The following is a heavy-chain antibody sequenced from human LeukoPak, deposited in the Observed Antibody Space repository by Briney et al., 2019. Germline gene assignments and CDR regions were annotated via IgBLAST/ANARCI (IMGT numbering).Heavy chain of an antibody. V-gene: IGHV1-24*01. CDR3: ATNFWSGYYYL. CDR1: GYTLTELS. J-gene: IGHJ4*02. Sequence: ASVKVSCKVSGYTLTELSMHWVRQAPGKGPEWMGGFDPEDGETIYAQKFQGRVTMTEDTSTDTAYMELSSLRSEDAAVYYCATNFWSGYYYLWGQGTLVTVSS. CDR2: FDPEDGET. D-gene: IGHD3-3*01.